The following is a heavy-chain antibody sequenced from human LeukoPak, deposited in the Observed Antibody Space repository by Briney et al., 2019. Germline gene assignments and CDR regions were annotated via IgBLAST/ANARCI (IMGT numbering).Heavy chain of an antibody. CDR1: GYRFTSDW. D-gene: IGHD2-15*01. CDR2: IYPGEADT. V-gene: IGHV5-51*01. Sequence: GESLKISCKGSGYRFTSDWIGWVRQMPGKGLEWMGIIYPGEADTRHSPSFQGQVTLSADKSATTAYLPGSSLKASDTAMSYCARPSGPVVCSAGSCYIDSWGPGTLVTVSS. J-gene: IGHJ4*02. CDR3: ARPSGPVVCSAGSCYIDS.